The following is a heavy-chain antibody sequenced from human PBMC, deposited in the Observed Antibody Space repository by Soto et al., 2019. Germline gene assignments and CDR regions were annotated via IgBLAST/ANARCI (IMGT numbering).Heavy chain of an antibody. CDR2: ISGSGGST. J-gene: IGHJ6*02. V-gene: IGHV3-23*01. Sequence: GGSLRLSCAASGFTSSSYAMIWVRHAPVKGLDLVSAISGSGGSTYYADSVKGRFTISRDNSKNTLYLQMNSLRAEDTAVYYCAIQGPPLGSSPSRYYYYYGMDVWGQGTTVTVSS. D-gene: IGHD6-6*01. CDR1: GFTSSSYA. CDR3: AIQGPPLGSSPSRYYYYYGMDV.